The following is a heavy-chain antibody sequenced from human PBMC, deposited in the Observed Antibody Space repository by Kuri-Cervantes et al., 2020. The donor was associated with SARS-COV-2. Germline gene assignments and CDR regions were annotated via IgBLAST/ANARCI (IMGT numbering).Heavy chain of an antibody. CDR1: GFILRRYW. J-gene: IGHJ4*02. CDR2: INQDGSEK. CDR3: ARDRSYYDRGGYYFDL. V-gene: IGHV3-7*05. Sequence: ESLKIYCPASGFILRRYWMTWVRQAPGKGLEWVANINQDGSEKYYVDSVTGRFTLSRDNAKNSLYLQMNSLRVEDTAVYYCARDRSYYDRGGYYFDLWGQGALVTVFS. D-gene: IGHD3-22*01.